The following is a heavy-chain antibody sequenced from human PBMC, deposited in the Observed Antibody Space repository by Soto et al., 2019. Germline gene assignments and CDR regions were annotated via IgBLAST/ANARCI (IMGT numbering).Heavy chain of an antibody. D-gene: IGHD3-16*01. CDR3: ARQRPHGGLRFRGRKGEHDAFDI. CDR1: GGSISSYY. V-gene: IGHV4-59*08. J-gene: IGHJ3*02. CDR2: IYYSGST. Sequence: SETLSLTCTVSGGSISSYYWSWIRQPPGKGLEWIGYIYYSGSTNYNPSLKSRVTISVDTSKNQFSLKLSSVTAADTAVYYCARQRPHGGLRFRGRKGEHDAFDIWGQGTMVTVSS.